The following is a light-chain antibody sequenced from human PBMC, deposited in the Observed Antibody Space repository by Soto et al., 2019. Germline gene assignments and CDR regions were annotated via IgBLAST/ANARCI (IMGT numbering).Light chain of an antibody. CDR2: DAS. CDR3: QHRSNSPPPWT. V-gene: IGKV3-11*01. J-gene: IGKJ1*01. CDR1: QSIGTY. Sequence: EIVLTQSPATLSLSPGDRATLSCRASQSIGTYLAWYQQKPGQAPSLLIYDASNRATGIPARFSGSGSGTDFTLTISSLGPEDVAVYFCQHRSNSPPPWTFGQGTKVEIK.